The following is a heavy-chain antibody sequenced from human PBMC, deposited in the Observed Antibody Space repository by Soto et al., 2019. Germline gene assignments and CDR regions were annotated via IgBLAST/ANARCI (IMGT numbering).Heavy chain of an antibody. CDR2: IYHSGST. D-gene: IGHD5-12*01. Sequence: QLQLQESGSGLVKPSQTLSLTCAVSGGSISSGGYSWSWIRQPPGKGLEWIGYIYHSGSTYYNPSLKSRVTISVDRSKNQSSLKLSSVTAADTAVYYCARGRHGMATIMRDYYYGMDVWGQGTTVTVSS. J-gene: IGHJ6*02. CDR3: ARGRHGMATIMRDYYYGMDV. V-gene: IGHV4-30-2*01. CDR1: GGSISSGGYS.